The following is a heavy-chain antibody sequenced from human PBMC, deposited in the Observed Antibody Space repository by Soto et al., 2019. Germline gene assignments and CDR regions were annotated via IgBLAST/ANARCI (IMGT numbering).Heavy chain of an antibody. V-gene: IGHV1-2*04. CDR2: INPNSGGT. D-gene: IGHD3-9*01. Sequence: QVQLVQSGAEVKKPGASVKVSCKASGYTFTGYYMHWVRQAPGQGLEWMGWINPNSGGTNYAQKFQGWVTMTKDTSISTAYMELSRLRSDDTAVYYCVRDGYYDILTGYTRRDYYYGMDVWGQGTTVTVSS. CDR3: VRDGYYDILTGYTRRDYYYGMDV. CDR1: GYTFTGYY. J-gene: IGHJ6*02.